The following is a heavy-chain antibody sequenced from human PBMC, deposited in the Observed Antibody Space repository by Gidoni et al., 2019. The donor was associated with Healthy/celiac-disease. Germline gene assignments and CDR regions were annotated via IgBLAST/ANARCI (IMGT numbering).Heavy chain of an antibody. CDR3: ARTTAMAAHYFDY. Sequence: QVQLVQSGAEVKKPGSSVKVSCKASGGTFSSYAISWVRQAPGQGLEWMGRIIPILGLANYAQKFQGRVTITADKSTSTAYMELSSLRSEDTAVYYCARTTAMAAHYFDYWGQGTLVTVSS. CDR2: IIPILGLA. J-gene: IGHJ4*02. D-gene: IGHD5-18*01. CDR1: GGTFSSYA. V-gene: IGHV1-69*04.